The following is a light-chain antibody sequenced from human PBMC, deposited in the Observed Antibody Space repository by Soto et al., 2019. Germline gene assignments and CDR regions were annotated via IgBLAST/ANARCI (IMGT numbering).Light chain of an antibody. CDR2: DAS. V-gene: IGKV3-15*01. CDR3: QQYKNWPPEYT. Sequence: EIVMTQSPATLSVSPGERVTLFCRASQSVNSRLAWYQQKPAQAPRLLIYDASTRATGIPARFSGSGSGTEFTLTISSLQSKDFAVYYCQQYKNWPPEYTFGQGTKLEIK. CDR1: QSVNSR. J-gene: IGKJ2*01.